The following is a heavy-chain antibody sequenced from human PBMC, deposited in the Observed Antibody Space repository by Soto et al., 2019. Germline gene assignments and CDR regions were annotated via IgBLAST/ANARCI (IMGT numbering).Heavy chain of an antibody. CDR3: AHSTRTYYYGSGSQELDY. CDR1: GFSLSTSGVG. Sequence: SGPTLVNPTQTLTLTCTFSGFSLSTSGVGVGWIRQPPGKALEWLALIYWDDDKRYSPSLKSRLTITKDTSKNQVVLTMTNMDPVDTATYYCAHSTRTYYYGSGSQELDYWGQGTLVTVSS. CDR2: IYWDDDK. J-gene: IGHJ4*02. D-gene: IGHD3-10*01. V-gene: IGHV2-5*02.